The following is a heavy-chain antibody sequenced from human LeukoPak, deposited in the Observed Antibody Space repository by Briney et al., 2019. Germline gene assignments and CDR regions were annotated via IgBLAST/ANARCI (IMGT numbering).Heavy chain of an antibody. D-gene: IGHD4/OR15-4a*01. J-gene: IGHJ3*01. CDR2: IHEDVGER. CDR3: ASTLRLSTPWAFDV. CDR1: GFTFRRYW. Sequence: GGSLRLSCVVSGFTFRRYWMEWVRQTPGNGLKGVANIHEDVGERYYVVSVRRRFTISRASTKNSLYLHLKFVRTDDTAIYFCASTLRLSTPWAFDVWGQGTMVTVSS. V-gene: IGHV3-7*03.